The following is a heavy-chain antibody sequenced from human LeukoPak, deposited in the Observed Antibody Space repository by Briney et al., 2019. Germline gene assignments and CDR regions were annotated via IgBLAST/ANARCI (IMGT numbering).Heavy chain of an antibody. Sequence: SETLSLTCTVSGGSISSYYWSWIRQPAGKGLQWIGRIYTSGSTNYNPSLKSRVTISVDKSKNQFSLKLSSVTAADTAVYYCARSRADDYMPRDWGQGTLVTVSS. V-gene: IGHV4-4*07. J-gene: IGHJ4*02. D-gene: IGHD4-11*01. CDR3: ARSRADDYMPRD. CDR1: GGSISSYY. CDR2: IYTSGST.